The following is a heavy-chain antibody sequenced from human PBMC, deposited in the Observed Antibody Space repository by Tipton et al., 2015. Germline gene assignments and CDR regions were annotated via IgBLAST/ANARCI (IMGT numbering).Heavy chain of an antibody. CDR3: ACQDYDSLTRDYQTVDY. Sequence: TLSLTCAVSAYSISSDYYWGWIRQPPGKGLEGIGSISHSGNTYYNPSLKSRVTMSRDTSKNQFSLKLTSVTAADTAVYYCACQDYDSLTRDYQTVDYWGQGTLVTVSS. CDR1: AYSISSDYY. J-gene: IGHJ4*02. CDR2: ISHSGNT. D-gene: IGHD3-9*01. V-gene: IGHV4-38-2*01.